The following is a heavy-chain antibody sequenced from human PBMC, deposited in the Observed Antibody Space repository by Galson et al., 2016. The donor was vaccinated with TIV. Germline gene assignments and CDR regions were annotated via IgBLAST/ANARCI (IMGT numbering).Heavy chain of an antibody. D-gene: IGHD2-15*01. V-gene: IGHV3-20*04. J-gene: IGHJ4*02. CDR2: INGNGIAT. CDR3: AREFFCGGTCYYFDQ. Sequence: SLRLSCAASGFNFGYYGFGWLRQAPGKGLEWVANINGNGIATSYAGSLKGRFTISRDNAKNSLFLQMTSLGVEDTALYFCAREFFCGGTCYYFDQWGQGALVSVSS. CDR1: GFNFGYYG.